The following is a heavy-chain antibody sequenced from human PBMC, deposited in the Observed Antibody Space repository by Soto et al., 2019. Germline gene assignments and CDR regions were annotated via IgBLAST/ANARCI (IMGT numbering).Heavy chain of an antibody. CDR1: GGTFSSYA. D-gene: IGHD6-13*01. Sequence: GASVKVSCKASGGTFSSYAISWVRQAPGQGLEWMGGIIPIFGTANYAQKFQGRVTITADESTSTAYMELSSLGSEDTAVYYCARDAAARSEVSWFDPWGQGTLVTVSS. CDR2: IIPIFGTA. V-gene: IGHV1-69*13. CDR3: ARDAAARSEVSWFDP. J-gene: IGHJ5*02.